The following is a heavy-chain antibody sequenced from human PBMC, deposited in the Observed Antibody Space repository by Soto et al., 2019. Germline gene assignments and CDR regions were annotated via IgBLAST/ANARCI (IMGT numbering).Heavy chain of an antibody. CDR3: ARQRFDFWSGTPQYYFDY. V-gene: IGHV4-59*08. D-gene: IGHD3-3*01. Sequence: SETLSLTCTVAGGSISSYYWSWIRQPPGKGLEWIGYIYYSGSTNYNPSLKSRVTISVDTSKNQFSLKLSSVTAADTAVYYCARQRFDFWSGTPQYYFDYWGQGTLVTVSS. CDR1: GGSISSYY. J-gene: IGHJ4*02. CDR2: IYYSGST.